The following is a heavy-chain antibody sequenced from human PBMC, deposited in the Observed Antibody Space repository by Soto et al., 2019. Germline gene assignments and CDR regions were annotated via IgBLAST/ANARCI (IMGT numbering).Heavy chain of an antibody. Sequence: GSLRLSCAASGFTFSSYSMNWVRQAPGKGLEWVSSISSSTSYIYYADSVKGRFTISRDNAKNSLYLQMNSLRAEDTAVYYCARGYSSSLNAYYFDYWGQGTLVTVSS. J-gene: IGHJ4*02. CDR2: ISSSTSYI. D-gene: IGHD6-13*01. V-gene: IGHV3-21*01. CDR3: ARGYSSSLNAYYFDY. CDR1: GFTFSSYS.